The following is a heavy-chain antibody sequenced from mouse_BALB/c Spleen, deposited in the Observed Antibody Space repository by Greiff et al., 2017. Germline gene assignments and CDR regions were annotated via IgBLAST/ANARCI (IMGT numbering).Heavy chain of an antibody. V-gene: IGHV5-6*02. CDR1: GFTFSSYG. CDR3: ARHNGFPYYYAMDY. D-gene: IGHD1-2*01. J-gene: IGHJ4*01. Sequence: EVKLEESGGDLVKPGGSLKLSCAASGFTFSSYGMCWVRQTPDKRLEWVATISSGGSYTYYPDSVKRRFTISRDNAKNTLYLQMSSLKSEDTAMYYCARHNGFPYYYAMDYWGQGTSVTVSS. CDR2: ISSGGSYT.